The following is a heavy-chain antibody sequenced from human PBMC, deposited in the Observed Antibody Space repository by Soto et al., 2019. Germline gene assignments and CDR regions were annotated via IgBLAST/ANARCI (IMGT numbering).Heavy chain of an antibody. CDR2: IKSKTDGGTT. V-gene: IGHV3-15*01. CDR1: GFTFSNAW. CDR3: TTFSYYGSGSYFAWFDP. Sequence: GGSLRLSCAASGFTFSNAWMSWVRQAPGKGLEWVGRIKSKTDGGTTDYAAPVKGRFTISRDDSKNTLYLQMNSLKTEDTAVYYCTTFSYYGSGSYFAWFDPWGQGTLVTVSS. J-gene: IGHJ5*02. D-gene: IGHD3-10*01.